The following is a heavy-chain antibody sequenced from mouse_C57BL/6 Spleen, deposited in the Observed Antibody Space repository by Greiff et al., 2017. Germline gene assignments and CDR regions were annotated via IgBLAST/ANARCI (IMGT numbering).Heavy chain of an antibody. Sequence: VQLQQSGPELVKPGASVKIPCKASGYTFTDYNMDWVKQSHGKSLEWIGDINPNNGGTNYNQKFKGKATLTVDKSSSTAYMGLRSLTSEDSAVYYCARRDYVPLFAYWGQGTLVTVSA. CDR2: INPNNGGT. D-gene: IGHD2-4*01. CDR1: GYTFTDYN. CDR3: ARRDYVPLFAY. J-gene: IGHJ3*01. V-gene: IGHV1-18*01.